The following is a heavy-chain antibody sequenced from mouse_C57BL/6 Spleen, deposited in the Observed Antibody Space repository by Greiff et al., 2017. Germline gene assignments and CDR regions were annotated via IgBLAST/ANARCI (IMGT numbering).Heavy chain of an antibody. CDR2: ISYDGSN. CDR1: GYSITSGYY. J-gene: IGHJ3*01. D-gene: IGHD2-4*01. Sequence: LLESGPGLVKPSQSLSLTCSVTGYSITSGYYWNWIRQFPGNKLEWMGYISYDGSNNYNPSLKNRISITRDTSKNQFFLKLNSVTTEDTATYYCARDDYQGFAYWGQGTLVTVSA. CDR3: ARDDYQGFAY. V-gene: IGHV3-6*01.